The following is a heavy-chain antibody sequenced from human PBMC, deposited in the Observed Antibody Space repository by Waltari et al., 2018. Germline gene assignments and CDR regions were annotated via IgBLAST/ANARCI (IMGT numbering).Heavy chain of an antibody. CDR2: IRYDGSNK. J-gene: IGHJ5*02. V-gene: IGHV3-30*02. CDR1: GFTFRSYG. D-gene: IGHD3-10*01. Sequence: QVQLVESGGGVVQPGGSLRLSCAASGFTFRSYGMHWVRQAPGKGLEGVAFIRYDGSNKYYADSVKGRFTISRDNSKNTLYLQMNSLRAEDTAVYYCAKDRNPGHVLLWFRELDWFDPWGQGTLVTVSS. CDR3: AKDRNPGHVLLWFRELDWFDP.